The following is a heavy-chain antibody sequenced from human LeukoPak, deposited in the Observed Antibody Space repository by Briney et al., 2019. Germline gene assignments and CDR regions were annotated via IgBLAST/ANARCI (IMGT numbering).Heavy chain of an antibody. CDR2: ISSSGGTT. V-gene: IGHV3-11*01. CDR3: ARSNYYAVDV. Sequence: GGSLRLSCTASGFTSSDYYMTWIRQPPGKGPEWISYISSSGGTTTYVDSVKGRFTISRDNAKNSLYLQMNSLRADDTAVYYCARSNYYAVDVWGQGTAVTVSS. CDR1: GFTSSDYY. J-gene: IGHJ6*02.